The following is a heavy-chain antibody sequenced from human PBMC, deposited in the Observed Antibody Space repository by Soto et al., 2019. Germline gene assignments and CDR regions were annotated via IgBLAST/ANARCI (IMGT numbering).Heavy chain of an antibody. D-gene: IGHD4-4*01. Sequence: GGSLRLSCAASGFTFSSYGMHWVRPAPGKGLEWVAVISYDGSNKYYADSVKGRFTISRDNSKNTLYLQMNSLRAEDTAVYYCAKDVYSNYSYYGMDVWGQGTTVTVSS. J-gene: IGHJ6*02. V-gene: IGHV3-30*18. CDR3: AKDVYSNYSYYGMDV. CDR2: ISYDGSNK. CDR1: GFTFSSYG.